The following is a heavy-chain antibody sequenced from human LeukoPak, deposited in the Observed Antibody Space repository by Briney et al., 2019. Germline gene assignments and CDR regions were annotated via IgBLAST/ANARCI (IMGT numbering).Heavy chain of an antibody. D-gene: IGHD6-19*01. CDR3: ARAGGSGLIDY. Sequence: SETLSLTCAVYGGSFSGYYWSWIRQPPGRGLEWIGEINHSGSTNYNPSLKSRVTISINTSKNQFSLKLSSVTAADTAVYYCARAGGSGLIDYWGQGTLVTVSS. J-gene: IGHJ4*02. CDR1: GGSFSGYY. V-gene: IGHV4-34*01. CDR2: INHSGST.